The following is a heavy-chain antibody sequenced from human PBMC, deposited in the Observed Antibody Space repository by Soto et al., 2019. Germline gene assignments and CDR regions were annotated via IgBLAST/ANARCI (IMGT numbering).Heavy chain of an antibody. CDR2: IIPIFGTA. CDR3: ARDEVTASNYYYGMDV. V-gene: IGHV1-69*06. J-gene: IGHJ6*02. CDR1: GGTFSSYA. D-gene: IGHD2-21*02. Sequence: SVKVSFKASGGTFSSYAISWVRQAPGQGLEWMGGIIPIFGTANYAQKFQGRVTITADKSTSTAYMELSSLRSEDTAVYYCARDEVTASNYYYGMDVWGQGTTVTVSS.